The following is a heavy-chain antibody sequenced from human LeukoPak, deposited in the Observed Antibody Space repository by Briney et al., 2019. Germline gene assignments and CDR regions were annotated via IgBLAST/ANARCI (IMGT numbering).Heavy chain of an antibody. CDR2: IYSGGST. CDR3: AREGYSSGWYAYFQH. V-gene: IGHV3-66*01. Sequence: GGSLRLSCAASGFTVSSNYMSWVRQVPGKGLEWVSVIYSGGSTYYADSVKGRFTISRDNSKNTLYLQMNSLRAEDTAVYYCAREGYSSGWYAYFQHWGQGTLVTVSS. CDR1: GFTVSSNY. D-gene: IGHD6-19*01. J-gene: IGHJ1*01.